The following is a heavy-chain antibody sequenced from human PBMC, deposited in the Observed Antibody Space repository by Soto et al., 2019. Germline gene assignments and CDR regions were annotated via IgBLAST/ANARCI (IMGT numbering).Heavy chain of an antibody. Sequence: QVQLVESGGGVVQPGRSLRLSCAASGFTFSSYAMHWVRQAPGKGLEWVAIMSYDGNNQYYADSVKGRFTISRDNFKNTLHLQMNILRAEDTAVYYCAKALGELSPESFDYWGQGILVTVSS. CDR3: AKALGELSPESFDY. CDR2: MSYDGNNQ. D-gene: IGHD3-16*02. J-gene: IGHJ4*02. CDR1: GFTFSSYA. V-gene: IGHV3-30*18.